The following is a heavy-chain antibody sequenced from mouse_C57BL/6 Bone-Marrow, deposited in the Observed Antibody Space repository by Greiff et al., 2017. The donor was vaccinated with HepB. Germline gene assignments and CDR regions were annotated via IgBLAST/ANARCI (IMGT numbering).Heavy chain of an antibody. D-gene: IGHD3-3*01. J-gene: IGHJ2*01. CDR1: GYAFTNYL. V-gene: IGHV1-54*01. CDR2: INTGSGGT. CDR3: ARLGDSFDY. Sequence: VQLQQSGAELVRPGTSVKVSCKASGYAFTNYLIEWVKQRPGQGLEWVGMINTGSGGTNYNEQFKGKATLTADKASSTASMQLSSLTSEDSAVYFCARLGDSFDYWGQGTTLTVSS.